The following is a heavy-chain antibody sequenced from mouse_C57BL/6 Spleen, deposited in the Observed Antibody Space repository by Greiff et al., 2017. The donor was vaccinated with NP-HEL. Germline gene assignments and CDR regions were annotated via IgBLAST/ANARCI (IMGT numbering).Heavy chain of an antibody. J-gene: IGHJ2*01. V-gene: IGHV1-72*01. CDR3: ARGEIRITTVVEPLFDY. D-gene: IGHD1-1*01. CDR2: IDPNSGGT. Sequence: QVHVKQPGAELVKPGASVKLSCKASGYTFTSYWMHWVKQRPGRGLEWIGRIDPNSGGTKYNEKFKSKATLTVDKPSSTAYMQLSSLTSEDSAVYYCARGEIRITTVVEPLFDYWGQGTTLTVSS. CDR1: GYTFTSYW.